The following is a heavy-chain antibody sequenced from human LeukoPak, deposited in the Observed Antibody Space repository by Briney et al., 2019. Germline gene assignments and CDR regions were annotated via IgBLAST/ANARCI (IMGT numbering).Heavy chain of an antibody. CDR3: ARANGIAFDY. D-gene: IGHD1-14*01. Sequence: GCSLRLPCQASGFTFRKYAIRWVRQAPAKGLEWVSVIGSDIRTHYSNSVKGRFTISRDNSKNTMYRQMNSLRAEDTAVYYCARANGIAFDYWGQGTLVTVSS. CDR2: IGSDIRT. J-gene: IGHJ4*02. CDR1: GFTFRKYA. V-gene: IGHV3-23*01.